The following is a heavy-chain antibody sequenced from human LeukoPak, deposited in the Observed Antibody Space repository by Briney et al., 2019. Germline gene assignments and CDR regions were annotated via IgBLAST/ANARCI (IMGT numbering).Heavy chain of an antibody. V-gene: IGHV1-69*13. CDR1: GGTFSSYS. CDR2: IIPIFDTA. CDR3: ARDGFITIFGVVIILGYYGMDV. J-gene: IGHJ6*02. Sequence: SVKVSCKASGGTFSSYSISWVRQAPGQGLEWMGGIIPIFDTADYAQKFQGRVTITADESTSTAYMELSSLRSEDTAVYYCARDGFITIFGVVIILGYYGMDVWGQGTTVTVSS. D-gene: IGHD3-3*01.